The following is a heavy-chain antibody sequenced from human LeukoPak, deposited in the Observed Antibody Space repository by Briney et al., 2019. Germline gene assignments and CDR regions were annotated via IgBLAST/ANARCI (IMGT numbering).Heavy chain of an antibody. J-gene: IGHJ4*02. Sequence: PGGSLRLSCAASGFIFSSYAMSWVRQAPGKGLEWVSAISGSGGSTYYADSVKGRFTISRDNSKNTLYLQMNSLRAEDTAVYYCAKGERIAVAGAYFDYWGQGTLVTASS. CDR3: AKGERIAVAGAYFDY. CDR2: ISGSGGST. V-gene: IGHV3-23*01. D-gene: IGHD6-19*01. CDR1: GFIFSSYA.